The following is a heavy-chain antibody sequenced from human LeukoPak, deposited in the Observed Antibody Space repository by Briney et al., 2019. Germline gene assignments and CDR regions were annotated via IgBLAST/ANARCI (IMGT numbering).Heavy chain of an antibody. J-gene: IGHJ4*02. CDR2: ILYDGSNK. D-gene: IGHD1-26*01. CDR3: AKVVGWELLRFDY. Sequence: GRSLRLSCAASGFTFSSYAMHWVRQAPGKGLEWVAVILYDGSNKYYADSVKGRFTISRDNSKNTLYLEMSSLSAEDTAAYYCAKVVGWELLRFDYWGQGTLVTVSS. CDR1: GFTFSSYA. V-gene: IGHV3-30-3*01.